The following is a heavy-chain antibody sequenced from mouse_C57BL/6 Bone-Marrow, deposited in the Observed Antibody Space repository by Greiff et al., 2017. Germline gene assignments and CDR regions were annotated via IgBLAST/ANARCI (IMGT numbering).Heavy chain of an antibody. Sequence: QVQLQQPGAELVRPGSSVKLSCKASGYTFTSYWMDWVKQRPGQGLEWIGNIYPSDSDTNYNQKFKGKATLTVDKSSSTAYMQLSSLTSEDSAVYYYAGGDNGSGHWAMDDWGQGTTVTVSS. V-gene: IGHV1-61*01. J-gene: IGHJ4*01. CDR1: GYTFTSYW. D-gene: IGHD3-3*01. CDR3: AGGDNGSGHWAMDD. CDR2: IYPSDSDT.